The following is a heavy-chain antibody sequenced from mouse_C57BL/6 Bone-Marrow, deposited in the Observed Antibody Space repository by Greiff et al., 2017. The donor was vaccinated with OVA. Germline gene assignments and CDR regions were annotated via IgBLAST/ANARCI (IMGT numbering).Heavy chain of an antibody. V-gene: IGHV5-6*01. Sequence: EVKLVESGGDLVKPGGSLKLSCAASGFTFSSYGMSWVRQTPDKRLEWVATISSGGSYTYYPDSVKGRFTISRDNAKNTLYLQMSSLKSEDTATYYCALGLVTFAYWGQGTLVTVSA. CDR3: ALGLVTFAY. CDR2: ISSGGSYT. D-gene: IGHD2-2*01. J-gene: IGHJ3*01. CDR1: GFTFSSYG.